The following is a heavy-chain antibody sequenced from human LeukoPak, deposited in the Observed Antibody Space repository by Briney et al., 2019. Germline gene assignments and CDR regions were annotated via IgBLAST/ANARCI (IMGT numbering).Heavy chain of an antibody. J-gene: IGHJ5*02. Sequence: ASVKVSCKASGYTFTSYAMHWVRQAPGQRLEWMGWINAGNGSTKYSQKFQGRVTITRDTSASTAYMELSSLRSEDTAVYYCARDAVTMVRGKNWFDPWGQGTLVTVSS. V-gene: IGHV1-3*01. CDR1: GYTFTSYA. CDR2: INAGNGST. CDR3: ARDAVTMVRGKNWFDP. D-gene: IGHD3-10*01.